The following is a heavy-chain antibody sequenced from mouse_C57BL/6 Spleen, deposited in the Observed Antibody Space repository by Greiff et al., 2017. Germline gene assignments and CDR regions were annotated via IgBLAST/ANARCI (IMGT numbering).Heavy chain of an antibody. J-gene: IGHJ3*01. CDR1: GYTFTSYW. D-gene: IGHD3-2*02. CDR2: IDPSDSET. V-gene: IGHV1-52*01. Sequence: QVQLQQSGAELVRPGSSVKLSCKASGYTFTSYWMHWVKQRPIQGLEWIGNIDPSDSETHYNQKFKDKATLTVDKSSSPAYMQLSSLTSEDSAVYYCARGGSSGDWLAYWGQGTLVTVSA. CDR3: ARGGSSGDWLAY.